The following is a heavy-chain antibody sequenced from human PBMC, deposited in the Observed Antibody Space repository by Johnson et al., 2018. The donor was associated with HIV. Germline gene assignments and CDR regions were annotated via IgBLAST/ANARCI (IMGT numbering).Heavy chain of an antibody. D-gene: IGHD2/OR15-2a*01. Sequence: QVQLVESGGGVVQPGGSLRLSCAASGFTFSNYGIHWVRQAPGKGLEWVAFIRYDGSTKYYADAVKGRFTISRDNSKNTLYLQMNSLKAEETAVYYCAKEPFYGGNDAFDIWGQGTMVTVAS. CDR2: IRYDGSTK. V-gene: IGHV3-30*02. J-gene: IGHJ3*02. CDR3: AKEPFYGGNDAFDI. CDR1: GFTFSNYG.